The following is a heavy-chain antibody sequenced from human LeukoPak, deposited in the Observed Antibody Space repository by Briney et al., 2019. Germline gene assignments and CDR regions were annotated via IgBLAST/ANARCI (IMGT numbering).Heavy chain of an antibody. CDR2: INPSGGST. CDR1: GYTFTSYY. Sequence: ASVKVSCKASGYTFTSYYMHWVRQAPGQGLEWMGIINPSGGSTSYAQKFQGRVTMTRDMSTSTVYMELSSLRSEDTAVYYCARASWSREDTAMVRLYYFDYWGQGTLVTVSS. CDR3: ARASWSREDTAMVRLYYFDY. V-gene: IGHV1-46*01. J-gene: IGHJ4*02. D-gene: IGHD5-18*01.